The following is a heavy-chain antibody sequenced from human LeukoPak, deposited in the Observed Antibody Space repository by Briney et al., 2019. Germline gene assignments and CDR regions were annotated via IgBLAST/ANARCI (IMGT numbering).Heavy chain of an antibody. Sequence: SETLSLTCSVSGASISSYYWTWIRQSPGKGLEWIASIHYTGITNYNPSLKSRVTISIDTSKSQFSLTLISVTAADTAVYYCVGDRGYNSWFDFWGQGALVTVSS. CDR1: GASISSYY. CDR2: IHYTGIT. V-gene: IGHV4-59*01. J-gene: IGHJ4*02. CDR3: VGDRGYNSWFDF. D-gene: IGHD3-22*01.